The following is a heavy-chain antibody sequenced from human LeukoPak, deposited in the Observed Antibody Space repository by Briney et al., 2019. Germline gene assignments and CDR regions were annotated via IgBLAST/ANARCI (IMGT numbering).Heavy chain of an antibody. Sequence: GGSLRLSCAASGFTFKSFEMNWARQAPGKGLEWLSYISSSGNTMYYADSVKGRFTISRDNAKNSVYLQMNSLRAEDTGVYYCARGLAVSSNYWGQGTLVTVSS. V-gene: IGHV3-48*03. CDR1: GFTFKSFE. D-gene: IGHD6-19*01. CDR2: ISSSGNTM. CDR3: ARGLAVSSNY. J-gene: IGHJ4*02.